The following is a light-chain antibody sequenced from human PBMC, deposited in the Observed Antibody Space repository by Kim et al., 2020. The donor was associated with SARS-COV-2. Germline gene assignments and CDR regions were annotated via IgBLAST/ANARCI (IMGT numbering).Light chain of an antibody. CDR1: HSLLKMNGYNY. CDR3: MQALQTPIT. V-gene: IGKV2-28*01. J-gene: IGKJ5*01. Sequence: DIVMTQSPPSLAVTPGEPASRSCRSDHSLLKMNGYNYLDWYLQKPGHSPQLLIFLGSNRASGVPDRFSGSGSGTDFTLKITRVEPEDVGVYYCMQALQTPITFGQGTRLEIK. CDR2: LGS.